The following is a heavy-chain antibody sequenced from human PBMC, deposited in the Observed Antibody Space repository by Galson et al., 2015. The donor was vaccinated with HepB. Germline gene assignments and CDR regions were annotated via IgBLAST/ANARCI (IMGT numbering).Heavy chain of an antibody. V-gene: IGHV3-33*01. CDR2: IRYDGSAK. Sequence: SLRLSCAASGFTFSNYGMHWVRQAPGRGLEWVAVIRYDGSAKYSADSVKGRFTISRGNSKNTLFLQMNSLRAEDTAVYYCARSGIENYFPPTFDSWGQGTLVTVSS. J-gene: IGHJ4*02. CDR3: ARSGIENYFPPTFDS. CDR1: GFTFSNYG. D-gene: IGHD1-7*01.